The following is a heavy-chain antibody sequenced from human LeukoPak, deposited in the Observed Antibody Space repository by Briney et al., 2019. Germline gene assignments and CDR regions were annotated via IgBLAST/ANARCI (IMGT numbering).Heavy chain of an antibody. V-gene: IGHV4-34*01. CDR2: INHSGST. Sequence: SETLSLTCAVYDGSFSGYYWSWIRQPPGKGLEWIGEINHSGSTNYNPSLKSRVTISVDTSKNQFSLKLSSVTAADTAVYYCARGPALWFQHARYFDYWGQGTLVTVSS. CDR1: DGSFSGYY. J-gene: IGHJ4*02. D-gene: IGHD3-10*01. CDR3: ARGPALWFQHARYFDY.